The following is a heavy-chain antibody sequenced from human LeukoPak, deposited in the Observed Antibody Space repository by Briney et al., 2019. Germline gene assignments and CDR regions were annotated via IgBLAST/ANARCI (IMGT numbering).Heavy chain of an antibody. D-gene: IGHD3-9*01. CDR3: AKSCYDKYNFDY. CDR1: GFTFSDYY. V-gene: IGHV3-23*01. Sequence: GGSLRLSCAASGFTFSDYYMNWVRQAPGKGLEWVSAIAGSGGSTYFADSVKGRFTISRDNSKNTLYLQMSSLRAEDTAVYYCAKSCYDKYNFDYWGQGSLVTVSS. CDR2: IAGSGGST. J-gene: IGHJ4*02.